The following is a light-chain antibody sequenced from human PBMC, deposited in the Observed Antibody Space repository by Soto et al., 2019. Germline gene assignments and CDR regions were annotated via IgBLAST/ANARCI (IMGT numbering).Light chain of an antibody. CDR3: QQYNTYRT. J-gene: IGKJ1*01. Sequence: DIKMTQSPSTLSASVGDRVTITCRASQSVSPSLAWYQQKPGIAPKLLIYQAYILQSGVPSRFSGSGTGTEFTLTISSLQPDEFATYYCQQYNTYRTFGQGTKVEIK. V-gene: IGKV1-5*03. CDR2: QAY. CDR1: QSVSPS.